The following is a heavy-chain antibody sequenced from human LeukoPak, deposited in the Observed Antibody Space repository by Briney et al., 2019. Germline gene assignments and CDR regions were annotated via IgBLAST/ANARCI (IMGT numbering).Heavy chain of an antibody. CDR2: IYYSGST. J-gene: IGHJ5*02. V-gene: IGHV4-30-4*08. Sequence: SETLSLTCTVSGGSISSSDYYWSWIRQPPGKGLEWIGYIYYSGSTYYNPSLKSRVTISVDTSKNQFSLKLSSVTAADTAVYYCARVRSSGGFDPWGQGTLVTVSS. CDR3: ARVRSSGGFDP. CDR1: GGSISSSDYY. D-gene: IGHD1-26*01.